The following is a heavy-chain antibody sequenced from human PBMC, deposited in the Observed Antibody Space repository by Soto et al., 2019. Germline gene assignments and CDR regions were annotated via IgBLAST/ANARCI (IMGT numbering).Heavy chain of an antibody. Sequence: ASVKVSCKASGGTFSSYAISWVRQAPGQGLEWMGGIIHIFGTANYAQKFQGRVTITADESTSTAYMELRSLRSEDTAVYYCARGEMATILDYWGQGTLATVSS. D-gene: IGHD5-12*01. V-gene: IGHV1-69*13. J-gene: IGHJ4*02. CDR2: IIHIFGTA. CDR1: GGTFSSYA. CDR3: ARGEMATILDY.